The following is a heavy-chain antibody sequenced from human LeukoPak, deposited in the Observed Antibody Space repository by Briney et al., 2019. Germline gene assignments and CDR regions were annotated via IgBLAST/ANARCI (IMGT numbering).Heavy chain of an antibody. V-gene: IGHV3-23*01. Sequence: GGSLRLSCAASGFTFSNYAMSWVRQAPGKGLEWVSAISSSGGNTYYADSVKGRFTISRDSSKNTLYLQMNSLRAEDTAVYYCAKGRIWNAFDIWGQGTMVTVSS. J-gene: IGHJ3*02. CDR3: AKGRIWNAFDI. CDR2: ISSSGGNT. CDR1: GFTFSNYA. D-gene: IGHD2-15*01.